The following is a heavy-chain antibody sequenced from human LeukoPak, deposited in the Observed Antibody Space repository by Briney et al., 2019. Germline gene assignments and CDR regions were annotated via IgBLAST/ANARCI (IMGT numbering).Heavy chain of an antibody. D-gene: IGHD2-2*01. CDR3: AKDSKEYQLLTDAFDI. J-gene: IGHJ3*02. V-gene: IGHV3-23*01. Sequence: LTGGSLRLSCAASGFTFSSYAMSWVRQAPGKGLEWVSAISGSGGSTYYADSVKGRFTISRDNSKNTLYLQMNSLRAEDTAVYYCAKDSKEYQLLTDAFDIWGQGTMVTVSS. CDR2: ISGSGGST. CDR1: GFTFSSYA.